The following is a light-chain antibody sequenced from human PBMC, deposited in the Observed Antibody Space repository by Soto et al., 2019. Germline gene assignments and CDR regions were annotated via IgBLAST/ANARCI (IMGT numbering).Light chain of an antibody. CDR2: KAS. Sequence: IQMTQSPSTLSASVGDRVTITCRAGQSISDSLAWYQHHPGKAPKLLIYKASSLQAGVPSRFSGSVSGTDFTLTISSLQSDDFATYFCQQYFRYPWTFGQGTKVEV. J-gene: IGKJ1*01. CDR3: QQYFRYPWT. CDR1: QSISDS. V-gene: IGKV1-5*03.